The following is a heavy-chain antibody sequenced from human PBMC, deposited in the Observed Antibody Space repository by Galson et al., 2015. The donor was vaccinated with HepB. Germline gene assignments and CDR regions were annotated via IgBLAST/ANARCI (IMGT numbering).Heavy chain of an antibody. CDR3: ARDRLGILTEDGMDV. V-gene: IGHV3-7*03. CDR1: GFTFSSYW. CDR2: IKQDGSEK. J-gene: IGHJ6*02. D-gene: IGHD3-9*01. Sequence: SLRLSCAASGFTFSSYWMSWVRQAPGKGLEWVANIKQDGSEKYYVDSVKGRFTISRDNAKNSLYLQMNSLRAEDTAVYYCARDRLGILTEDGMDVWGQGTTVTVSS.